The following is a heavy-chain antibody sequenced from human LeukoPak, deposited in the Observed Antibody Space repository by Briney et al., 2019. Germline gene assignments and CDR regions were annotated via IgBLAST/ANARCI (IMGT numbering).Heavy chain of an antibody. J-gene: IGHJ6*02. Sequence: GRSLRLSCAASGFTFDDYAMHWVRQAPGKGLEWVSGISWNSGSIGYADSVKGRFTISRDNAKNSLYLQMNSLRAEDTALYYCAKASGDGTYYGMDVWGQGTTVTVSS. D-gene: IGHD3-10*01. CDR2: ISWNSGSI. V-gene: IGHV3-9*01. CDR3: AKASGDGTYYGMDV. CDR1: GFTFDDYA.